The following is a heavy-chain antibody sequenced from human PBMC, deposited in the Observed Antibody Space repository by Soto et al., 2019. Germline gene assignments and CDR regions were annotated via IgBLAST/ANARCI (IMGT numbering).Heavy chain of an antibody. Sequence: QVQLVESGGGLVKPGGSLRLSCAASGFTFSDYYMSWIRQAPGKGLEWVSYISSSGSTIYYADSVKGRFTISRDNAKNSRYLQMNSLRAEDTAVYYCARKRITIFGVVIIFYYFDYWAREPWSPSPQ. J-gene: IGHJ4*02. CDR2: ISSSGSTI. V-gene: IGHV3-11*01. CDR3: ARKRITIFGVVIIFYYFDY. D-gene: IGHD3-3*01. CDR1: GFTFSDYY.